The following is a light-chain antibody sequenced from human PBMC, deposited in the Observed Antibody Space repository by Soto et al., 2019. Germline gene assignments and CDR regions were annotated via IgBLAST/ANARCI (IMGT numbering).Light chain of an antibody. Sequence: QSVLTQPASVSGSPGQSITISCTGTNSDIGIYNYVSWYQQHPGKAPKLVICEVSNRPSGVSSRFSGSKSGNTASLTISRLRAEDEADYYCTSFTTNNIWVFGGGTQLTVL. J-gene: IGLJ3*02. CDR3: TSFTTNNIWV. CDR2: EVS. V-gene: IGLV2-14*01. CDR1: NSDIGIYNY.